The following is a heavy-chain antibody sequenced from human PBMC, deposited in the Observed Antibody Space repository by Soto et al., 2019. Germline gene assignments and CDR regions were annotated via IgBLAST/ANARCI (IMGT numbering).Heavy chain of an antibody. CDR3: ARDVSPGTSTLYLDDFDI. CDR1: GFSLGSYW. V-gene: IGHV3-7*05. Sequence: PGGSLRLSCEASGFSLGSYWMTWVRQAPGKGLEWVANIKKDGSRTSYLDSVRGRFTISRDNVGNSLSLQMDSLRAEDTGLYFCARDVSPGTSTLYLDDFDIWGQGTMVTVSS. D-gene: IGHD2-8*01. CDR2: IKKDGSRT. J-gene: IGHJ3*02.